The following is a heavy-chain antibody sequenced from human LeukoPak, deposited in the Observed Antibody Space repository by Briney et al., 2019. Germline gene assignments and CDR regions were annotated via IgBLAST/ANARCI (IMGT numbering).Heavy chain of an antibody. Sequence: GGSLSLSCVVSGFSVSNKYMSWVRQAPGRGLEWVSVIFTGGSTSYADSVKGRFTISRDISKNTLYLQMNSLRAEDTALYYCARGYCGGGSCYDYWGQGTLVTVSS. CDR2: IFTGGST. J-gene: IGHJ4*02. CDR3: ARGYCGGGSCYDY. CDR1: GFSVSNKY. V-gene: IGHV3-66*01. D-gene: IGHD2-15*01.